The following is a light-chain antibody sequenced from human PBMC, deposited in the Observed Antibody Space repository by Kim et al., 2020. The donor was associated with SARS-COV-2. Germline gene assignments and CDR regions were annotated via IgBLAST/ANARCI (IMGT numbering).Light chain of an antibody. J-gene: IGLJ2*01. Sequence: QSVLTQPPSVSGAPGQRVTISCTGSSSNSGAGYYVHWYQQLPGTAPKLLIYAGGHRPSGAPDRFSGSKSGAWASLAIAGLRAEDEADYYCQSYDTSLSGPVFGGGTQLTVL. CDR3: QSYDTSLSGPV. CDR2: AGG. V-gene: IGLV1-40*01. CDR1: SSNSGAGYY.